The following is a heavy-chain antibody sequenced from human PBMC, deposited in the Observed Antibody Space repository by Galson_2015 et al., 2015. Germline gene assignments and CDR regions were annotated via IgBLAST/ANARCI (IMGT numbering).Heavy chain of an antibody. D-gene: IGHD6-19*01. CDR3: ARGSSGWYGGR. CDR2: INPNSGGT. J-gene: IGHJ4*02. Sequence: SVKVSCKASGYTFTGYYMHWVRQAPGQGLEWMGRINPNSGGTNYAQKFQGRVTKTRDASISTAYMELSRLRSDDTAVYYCARGSSGWYGGRWGQGTLVTVSS. V-gene: IGHV1-2*06. CDR1: GYTFTGYY.